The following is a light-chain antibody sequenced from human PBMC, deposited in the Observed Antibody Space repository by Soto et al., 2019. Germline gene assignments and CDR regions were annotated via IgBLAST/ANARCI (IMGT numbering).Light chain of an antibody. V-gene: IGKV1-27*01. Sequence: DIQMTQSPSSLSASVGDRVTITCRASQGISNYLAWYQQIPGKVPKLLISAASTLQSGVPSRFSGSGSGTFFTIIISILQPDVVANYCCQNYTNVPAFGGGTKVEIK. CDR3: QNYTNVPA. CDR2: AAS. CDR1: QGISNY. J-gene: IGKJ4*01.